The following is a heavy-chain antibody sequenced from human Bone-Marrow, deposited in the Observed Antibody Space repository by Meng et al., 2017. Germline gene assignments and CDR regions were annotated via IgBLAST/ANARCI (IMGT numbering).Heavy chain of an antibody. CDR1: GGSFSGYY. CDR2: INHSGST. Sequence: QVHLQQWCAGLLNPSEPRPLSWPGYGGSFSGYYWSWIRQPPGKGLEWIGEINHSGSTNYNPSLKSRVTISVDTSKNQFSLKLSSVTAADTAVYYCARGRVTTVTTPNWYFDLWGRGTLVTVFS. V-gene: IGHV4-34*01. CDR3: ARGRVTTVTTPNWYFDL. D-gene: IGHD4-17*01. J-gene: IGHJ2*01.